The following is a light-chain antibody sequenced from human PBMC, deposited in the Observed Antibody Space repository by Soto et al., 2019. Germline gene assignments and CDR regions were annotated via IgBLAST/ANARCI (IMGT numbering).Light chain of an antibody. V-gene: IGKV3-20*01. CDR1: QSVSSY. Sequence: IGLTQSPATLSVSKGERATLSCRASQSVSSYLAWYQQKPGQAPRLLIYDASSRATGIPDRFSGGGSGTDFTLTISRLEPEDFAVYYCQHVSSYPLSFGGGTKVDVK. J-gene: IGKJ4*01. CDR2: DAS. CDR3: QHVSSYPLS.